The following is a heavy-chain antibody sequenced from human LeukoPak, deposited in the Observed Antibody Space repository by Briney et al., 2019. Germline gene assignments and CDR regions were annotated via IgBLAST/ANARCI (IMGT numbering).Heavy chain of an antibody. CDR2: ISGSGGST. V-gene: IGHV3-23*01. CDR3: AKAPAYCSGGTCYDY. J-gene: IGHJ4*02. CDR1: GFTFSTYA. D-gene: IGHD2-15*01. Sequence: GGSLRLSCAASGFTFSTYAMSWVRQAPGKGLEWVSLISGSGGSTYNADSVKGRFTISRDNSKNTLYLQMKSLRADDTAAYYCAKAPAYCSGGTCYDYWGQGSLVTVSS.